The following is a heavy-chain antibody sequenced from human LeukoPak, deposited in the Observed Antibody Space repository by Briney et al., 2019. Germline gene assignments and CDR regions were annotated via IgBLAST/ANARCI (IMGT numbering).Heavy chain of an antibody. V-gene: IGHV3-64*02. Sequence: PGGSLRLSCAASGFVFSTYAMHWVRQAPGKGLEYVSAISSNGDSTYYADSVKGRFTISRDNSKNTLYFQMGSLRAEDMAVYYCAREWVEYSNTWSHFDYWGQGTLVTVSS. J-gene: IGHJ4*02. CDR1: GFVFSTYA. D-gene: IGHD6-13*01. CDR2: ISSNGDST. CDR3: AREWVEYSNTWSHFDY.